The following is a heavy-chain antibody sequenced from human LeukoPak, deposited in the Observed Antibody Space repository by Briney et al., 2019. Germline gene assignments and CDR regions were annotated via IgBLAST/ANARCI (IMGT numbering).Heavy chain of an antibody. CDR2: INHSGST. J-gene: IGHJ4*02. CDR3: ARANRSAGTGFSDY. Sequence: SETLPLTCAVYGGSFSGYYWSWIRQPPGKGLEWIGEINHSGSTNYNPSLKSRVTISVDTSKNQFSLKLSSVTAADTAVYYCARANRSAGTGFSDYWGQGTLVTVSS. CDR1: GGSFSGYY. D-gene: IGHD6-13*01. V-gene: IGHV4-34*01.